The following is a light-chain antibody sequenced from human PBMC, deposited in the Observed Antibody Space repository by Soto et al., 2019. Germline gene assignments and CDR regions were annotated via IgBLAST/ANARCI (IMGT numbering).Light chain of an antibody. Sequence: DIQMTQSPSTLSASVEDRVIITCRASQSISNHLNWYQQKPGKAPKLLIFAASSLQSGVPSRFSGTGSGTEFILTITNLQPEDFATYYCLQHTYIWSFGQGTKVDIK. CDR1: QSISNH. J-gene: IGKJ1*01. V-gene: IGKV1-17*02. CDR3: LQHTYIWS. CDR2: AAS.